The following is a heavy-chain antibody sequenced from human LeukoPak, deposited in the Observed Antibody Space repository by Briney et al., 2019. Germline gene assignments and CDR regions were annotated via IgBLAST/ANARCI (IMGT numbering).Heavy chain of an antibody. CDR3: AKVLTGYYYYMDV. CDR2: IGGGGAST. Sequence: GGSLRLSCAASGFTFSDYAMNWVRQAPGKGLEWVSVIGGGGASTYYPDSVKSRFTISRDNSKNTLYLQINSLRAEDTAVYYCAKVLTGYYYYMDVWGKGTTVTVSS. V-gene: IGHV3-23*01. J-gene: IGHJ6*03. D-gene: IGHD2-8*02. CDR1: GFTFSDYA.